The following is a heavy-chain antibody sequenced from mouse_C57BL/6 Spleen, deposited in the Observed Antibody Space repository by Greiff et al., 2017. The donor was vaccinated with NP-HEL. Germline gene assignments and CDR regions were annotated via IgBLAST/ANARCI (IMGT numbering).Heavy chain of an antibody. J-gene: IGHJ4*01. CDR1: GYTFTDYN. Sequence: DVKLQESGPELVKPGASVKIPCKASGYTFTDYNMDWVKQSHGKSLEWIGDINPNNGGTIYNQKFKGKATLTVDKSSSTAYMELRSLTSEDTAVYYCARFHYYGSEDYAMDYWGQGTSVTVSS. D-gene: IGHD1-1*01. CDR2: INPNNGGT. CDR3: ARFHYYGSEDYAMDY. V-gene: IGHV1-18*01.